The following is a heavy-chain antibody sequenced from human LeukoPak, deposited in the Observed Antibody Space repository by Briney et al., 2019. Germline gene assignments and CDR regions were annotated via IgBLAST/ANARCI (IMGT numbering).Heavy chain of an antibody. CDR3: XSRSITWYRTANXFDP. V-gene: IGHV3-48*04. D-gene: IGHD3-16*02. Sequence: GGSLRLSCAASGFSFSDYSMNWVRQAPGKGLEWVSYINTDSRTIKYADSVKGRFTISRDNAKNSLFLQMNSLRAEDTAVYYCXSRSITWYRTANXFDPWGQGTLVTVSS. CDR1: GFSFSDYS. J-gene: IGHJ5*02. CDR2: INTDSRTI.